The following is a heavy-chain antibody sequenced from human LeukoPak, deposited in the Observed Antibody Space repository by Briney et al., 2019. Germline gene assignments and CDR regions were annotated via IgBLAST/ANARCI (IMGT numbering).Heavy chain of an antibody. D-gene: IGHD3-10*01. CDR3: ARDLGYGSGPDWFDP. Sequence: GGSLRLSCGASGFTFSSYEMNWVRQAPGKGLEWVSYISSSGSSIYYADSVKGRFTISRDNAKNSLYLQMNSLKTEDTAVYFCARDLGYGSGPDWFDPWGQGTLVTVSS. CDR1: GFTFSSYE. V-gene: IGHV3-48*03. CDR2: ISSSGSSI. J-gene: IGHJ5*02.